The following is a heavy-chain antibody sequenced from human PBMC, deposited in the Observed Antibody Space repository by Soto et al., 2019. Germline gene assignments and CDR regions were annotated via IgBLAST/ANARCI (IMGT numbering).Heavy chain of an antibody. D-gene: IGHD1-26*01. J-gene: IGHJ4*02. CDR1: GFTFSSYG. CDR2: ISYDGSNK. CDR3: AKGAYSGSYLDC. Sequence: QVQLVESGGGVVQPGRSLRLSCAASGFTFSSYGMHWVRQAPGKGLEWVAVISYDGSNKYYADSVKGRFTISRDNSKNTLYLQMNSLRAEDTAVYYCAKGAYSGSYLDCWGQGTLVTVSS. V-gene: IGHV3-30*18.